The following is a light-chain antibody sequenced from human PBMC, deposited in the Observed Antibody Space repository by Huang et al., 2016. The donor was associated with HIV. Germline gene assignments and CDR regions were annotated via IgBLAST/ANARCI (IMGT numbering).Light chain of an antibody. CDR1: QSFSSN. J-gene: IGKJ2*01. CDR2: GAS. V-gene: IGKV3-15*01. CDR3: QQYNNWPPMYT. Sequence: EIVMTQSPATLSVSPGERATLSCRASQSFSSNLAWYQQKPGQAPRLLIYGASTRATGIPARFSALGSGTEFTLTISSLQSEDFAVYYCQQYNNWPPMYTFGQGTNLEIK.